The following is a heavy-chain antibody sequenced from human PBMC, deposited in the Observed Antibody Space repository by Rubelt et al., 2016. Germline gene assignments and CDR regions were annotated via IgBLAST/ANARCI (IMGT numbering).Heavy chain of an antibody. CDR1: GFTFDDFG. CDR3: AKDRHPTTSWSIDAFDM. D-gene: IGHD2-2*01. Sequence: GGSLRLSCTASGFTFDDFGMTWVRQVPGKGLEWVAHVNEDGTDKFHVDSVKGRFTTSRDNAKNSVSLQMNSLRVEDTAIYYCAKDRHPTTSWSIDAFDMWGQGTMVTVSS. J-gene: IGHJ3*02. V-gene: IGHV3-7*03. CDR2: VNEDGTDK.